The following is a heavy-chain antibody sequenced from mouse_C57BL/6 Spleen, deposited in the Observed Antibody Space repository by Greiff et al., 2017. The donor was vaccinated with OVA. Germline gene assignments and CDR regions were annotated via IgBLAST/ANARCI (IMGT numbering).Heavy chain of an antibody. V-gene: IGHV1-64*01. Sequence: QVQLKQPGAELVKPGASVKLSCKASGYTFTSYWMHWVKQRPGQGLEWIGMIHPNSGSTNYNEKFKSKATLTVDKSSSTAYMQLSSLTSEDSAVYYCARSGYGSSFYWYFDVWGTGTTVTVSS. CDR3: ARSGYGSSFYWYFDV. J-gene: IGHJ1*03. CDR2: IHPNSGST. CDR1: GYTFTSYW. D-gene: IGHD1-1*01.